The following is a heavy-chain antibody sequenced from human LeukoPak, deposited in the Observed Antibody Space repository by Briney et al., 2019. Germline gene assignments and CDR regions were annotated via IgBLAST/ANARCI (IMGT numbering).Heavy chain of an antibody. CDR2: INHSGST. J-gene: IGHJ4*02. Sequence: PSETLSLTCAVYGGSFSGYYWSWIRQPPGKGLEWIGEINHSGSTNYNPSLKSRVTISVDTSKNQFSLKLSSVTAADTAVYYCARFKYYYDSSGYQLFDYWGQGTLVTVPS. V-gene: IGHV4-34*01. CDR1: GGSFSGYY. CDR3: ARFKYYYDSSGYQLFDY. D-gene: IGHD3-22*01.